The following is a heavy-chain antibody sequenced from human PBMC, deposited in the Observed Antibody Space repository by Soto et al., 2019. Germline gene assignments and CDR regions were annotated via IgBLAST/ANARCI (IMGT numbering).Heavy chain of an antibody. CDR3: ARASAHGQIRVAQLLNYFDY. J-gene: IGHJ4*02. Sequence: PSETLSLTCTVSGGSISSGGYYWSWIRQHPGKGLEWIGYIYYSGSTYYNPSLKSRVTISVDTSKNQFSLKLSSVTAADTAVYYCARASAHGQIRVAQLLNYFDYWGQGTLVTVSS. V-gene: IGHV4-31*03. D-gene: IGHD2-2*01. CDR1: GGSISSGGYY. CDR2: IYYSGST.